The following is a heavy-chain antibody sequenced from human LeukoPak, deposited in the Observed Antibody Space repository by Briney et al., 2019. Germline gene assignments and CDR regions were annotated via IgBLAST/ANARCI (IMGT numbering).Heavy chain of an antibody. V-gene: IGHV3-21*01. Sequence: SGGSRRHSCVGSGFTFSSYSMTWVRQAPGKGLEWVSYISSSSNYIYYAHAVKGRFTISRDNAKNSLYLQMDSLRAEDTAVYFCARDLTSGRKSFDYWGQGTVVAVSP. CDR1: GFTFSSYS. J-gene: IGHJ4*02. CDR2: ISSSSNYI. D-gene: IGHD6-19*01. CDR3: ARDLTSGRKSFDY.